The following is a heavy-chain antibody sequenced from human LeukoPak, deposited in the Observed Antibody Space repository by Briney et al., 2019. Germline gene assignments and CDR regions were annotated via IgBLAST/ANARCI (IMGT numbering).Heavy chain of an antibody. V-gene: IGHV3-33*01. Sequence: GGSLRLSCTASGFTFSDYGMHWVHQPPGKGLEWVAIIWYDGSNKKYEDSVKGRFTISRDNSKNTLYLQMNSLRAEDTAVYYCARDRDGYKSSFDYWGQGTLVTVSS. D-gene: IGHD5-24*01. J-gene: IGHJ4*02. CDR2: IWYDGSNK. CDR3: ARDRDGYKSSFDY. CDR1: GFTFSDYG.